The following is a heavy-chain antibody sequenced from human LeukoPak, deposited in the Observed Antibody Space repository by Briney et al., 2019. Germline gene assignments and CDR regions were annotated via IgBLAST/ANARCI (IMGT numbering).Heavy chain of an antibody. CDR2: IKQDGSEK. CDR1: GFTFSSYW. CDR3: AKGEAYYYYMDV. V-gene: IGHV3-7*03. Sequence: GGSLRLSCAASGFTFSSYWMSWVRQAPGKGLEWVANIKQDGSEKYYVDSVKGRFTISRDNAKNSLYLQMNSLRTEDTALYYCAKGEAYYYYMDVWGKGTTVTVSS. J-gene: IGHJ6*03.